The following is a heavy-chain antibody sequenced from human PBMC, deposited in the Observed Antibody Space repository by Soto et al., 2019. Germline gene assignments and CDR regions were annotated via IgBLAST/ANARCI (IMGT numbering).Heavy chain of an antibody. CDR3: ARLSSIAVAGTRGWFDP. D-gene: IGHD6-19*01. CDR2: IYYSGST. V-gene: IGHV4-59*08. Sequence: PSETLSLTCTVSGGSISSYYWSWIRQPPGKGLEWIGYIYYSGSTNYNPSLKSRVTISVDTSKNQFSLKLSSVTAADTAVYYCARLSSIAVAGTRGWFDPWGQGTLVTVSS. CDR1: GGSISSYY. J-gene: IGHJ5*02.